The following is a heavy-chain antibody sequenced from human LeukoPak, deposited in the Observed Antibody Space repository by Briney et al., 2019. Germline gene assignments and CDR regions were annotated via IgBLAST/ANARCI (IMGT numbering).Heavy chain of an antibody. Sequence: GESLKISCEGSRYSFTSYWISWVRQMPGKGLEWMGRIDPSDSYTNYSPSFQGHVTISADKSISTAYLQWSSLKASDTAMYYCARHALTVTTSNYYYGMDVWGQGTTVTVSS. CDR2: IDPSDSYT. CDR3: ARHALTVTTSNYYYGMDV. CDR1: RYSFTSYW. V-gene: IGHV5-10-1*01. J-gene: IGHJ6*02. D-gene: IGHD4-11*01.